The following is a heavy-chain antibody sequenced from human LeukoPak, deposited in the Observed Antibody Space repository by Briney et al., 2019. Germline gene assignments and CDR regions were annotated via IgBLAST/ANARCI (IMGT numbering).Heavy chain of an antibody. CDR1: GFTFSSYA. V-gene: IGHV3-30-3*01. CDR3: ATTPESYYDSSGLYNYFEY. D-gene: IGHD3-22*01. J-gene: IGHJ4*02. Sequence: GGSLRLSCAASGFTFSSYAMHWVRQAPGKGLEWVAVISYDGSNKYYADSVKGRFTISRDNSKNTLYLRMNSLRPEDTAVYYCATTPESYYDSSGLYNYFEYWGQGTLVTVSS. CDR2: ISYDGSNK.